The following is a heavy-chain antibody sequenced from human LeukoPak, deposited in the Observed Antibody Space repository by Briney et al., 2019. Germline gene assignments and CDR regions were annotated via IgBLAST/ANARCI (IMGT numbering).Heavy chain of an antibody. D-gene: IGHD6-6*01. CDR2: ISGSGGST. CDR3: AKEMSSSPDFDY. V-gene: IGHV3-23*01. J-gene: IGHJ4*02. Sequence: GGSLRLSCVASGFTFSSYAMSWVRKAPGKGLEWVSAISGSGGSTYYADSVKGRFTISRDNSKNTLYLQMNSLRAEDTAVYYCAKEMSSSPDFDYWGRGTLVTVSS. CDR1: GFTFSSYA.